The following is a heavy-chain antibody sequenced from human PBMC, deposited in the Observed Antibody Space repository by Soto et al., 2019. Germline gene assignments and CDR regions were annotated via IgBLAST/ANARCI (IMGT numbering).Heavy chain of an antibody. J-gene: IGHJ5*02. V-gene: IGHV4-34*01. CDR1: GGSFSGYY. D-gene: IGHD3-10*01. CDR3: ARGNRITMVRGVYFNWFDP. CDR2: INHSGST. Sequence: SETLSLTCAVYGGSFSGYYWSWIRQPPGKGLEWIGEINHSGSTNYNPSLKSRVTISVDTSKNQFSLKLSSVTAADTAVYYCARGNRITMVRGVYFNWFDPWGQGTLVTVPQ.